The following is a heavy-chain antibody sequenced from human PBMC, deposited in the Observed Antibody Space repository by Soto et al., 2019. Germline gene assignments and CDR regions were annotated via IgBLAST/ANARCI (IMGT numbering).Heavy chain of an antibody. V-gene: IGHV1-69*01. J-gene: IGHJ6*02. Sequence: QVQLVQSGAEVKKPGSSVKVSCKASGGTFSSYAISWVRQAPGQGLEWMGGIIPIFGTANYAQKFQGRVTITADESTSTAYMELSSLRSEDTAVYYCRRPSYSSSWTLGSYYGMDVWGQGTTVTVSS. CDR1: GGTFSSYA. D-gene: IGHD6-13*01. CDR3: RRPSYSSSWTLGSYYGMDV. CDR2: IIPIFGTA.